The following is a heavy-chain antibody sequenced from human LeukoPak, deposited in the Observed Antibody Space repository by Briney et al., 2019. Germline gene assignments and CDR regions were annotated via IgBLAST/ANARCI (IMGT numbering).Heavy chain of an antibody. V-gene: IGHV3-48*04. Sequence: PGGSLRLSCTASGFTLSTYSMNWVRQAPGKGLEWVSYIGYRSSPIHYSDSVKGRFTISRDNAKNSLYLQMSSLRVEDTAVYYCTRDPRHFDSCGQGTLVTVSS. CDR2: IGYRSSPI. CDR1: GFTLSTYS. J-gene: IGHJ5*01. CDR3: TRDPRHFDS. D-gene: IGHD6-6*01.